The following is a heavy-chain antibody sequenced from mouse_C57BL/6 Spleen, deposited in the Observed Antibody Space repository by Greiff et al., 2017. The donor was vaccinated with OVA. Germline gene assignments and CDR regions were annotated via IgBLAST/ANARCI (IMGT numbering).Heavy chain of an antibody. V-gene: IGHV1-15*01. D-gene: IGHD2-2*01. Sequence: VQRVESGAELVRPGASVTLSCKASGYTFTDYEMHWVKQTPVHGLEWIGAIDPETGGTAYNQKFKGKAILTADKSSSTAYMELRSLTSEDSAVYYCTREGNMVTTAWGQGTSVTVSS. CDR2: IDPETGGT. CDR1: GYTFTDYE. J-gene: IGHJ4*01. CDR3: TREGNMVTTA.